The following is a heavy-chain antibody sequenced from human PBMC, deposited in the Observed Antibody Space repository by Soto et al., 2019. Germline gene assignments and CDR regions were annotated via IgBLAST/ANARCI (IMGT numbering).Heavy chain of an antibody. CDR3: ARDTVLTGMFDF. J-gene: IGHJ4*02. CDR1: GGSIGSYH. D-gene: IGHD4-17*01. Sequence: LSLTCTVSGGSIGSYHWSWVRQPPGKGLEWIASVYYTGTTNYNPSLGSRVTISIDAPGNRFSMEITSVTAADTAIYYCARDTVLTGMFDFWGQGTLVTVSS. CDR2: VYYTGTT. V-gene: IGHV4-59*01.